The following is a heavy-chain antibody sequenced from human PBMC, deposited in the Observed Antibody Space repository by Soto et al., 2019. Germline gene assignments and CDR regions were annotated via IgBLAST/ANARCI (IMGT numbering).Heavy chain of an antibody. D-gene: IGHD3-10*01. CDR1: QFTFSDHC. CDR3: VRDFGAG. CDR2: TKNKVDRYAT. Sequence: PGGSLRLSCAASQFTFSDHCLDWVRQAPGKGLEWVARTKNKVDRYATYYAASVKDRFTISRDDSKNSVYLQMNNLKIEDTAVYYCVRDFGAGWGQGTLVTVSS. J-gene: IGHJ4*02. V-gene: IGHV3-72*01.